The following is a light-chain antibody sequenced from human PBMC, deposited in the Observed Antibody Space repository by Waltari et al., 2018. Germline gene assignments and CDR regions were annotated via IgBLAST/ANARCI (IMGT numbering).Light chain of an antibody. J-gene: IGLJ3*02. CDR1: SSTRGRYY. CDR3: ATWDGSLSSWV. V-gene: IGLV1-47*01. Sequence: QSVLTQPPSASGTPGQRVTIFCPASSSTRGRYYLYWYQQPPGPAPKLLMFNDHHRPSGVPDRFSGSKSGTSASLAISGLRSEDEADYYCATWDGSLSSWVFGGGTKLTVL. CDR2: NDH.